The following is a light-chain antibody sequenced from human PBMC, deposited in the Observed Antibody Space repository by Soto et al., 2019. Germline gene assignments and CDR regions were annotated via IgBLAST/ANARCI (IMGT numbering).Light chain of an antibody. CDR3: QQYIRWPLN. V-gene: IGKV3-15*01. CDR2: GAS. CDR1: QDVSSN. J-gene: IGKJ4*01. Sequence: EMVVTQSPATLSVSPGERATLSCRARQDVSSNLAWYQQKPGQAPSLLIYGASTKATGTPARVSGSGSGTEFTLTISSLQSEDYAVYFCQQYIRWPLNFGGGTKVEI.